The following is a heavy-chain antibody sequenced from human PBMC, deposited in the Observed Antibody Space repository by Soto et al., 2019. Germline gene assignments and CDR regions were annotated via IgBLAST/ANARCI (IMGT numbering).Heavy chain of an antibody. CDR3: ARSGGVTTSFDY. CDR1: GFTFSSYS. V-gene: IGHV3-21*01. J-gene: IGHJ4*02. Sequence: GGSLRLSCAASGFTFSSYSMNWVRQAPGKGLEWVSSISSSSSYIYYADSVKGRFTISRDNAKNSLYLQMNSLRAEDTAVYYCARSGGVTTSFDYWGQGTLVTVSS. D-gene: IGHD4-17*01. CDR2: ISSSSSYI.